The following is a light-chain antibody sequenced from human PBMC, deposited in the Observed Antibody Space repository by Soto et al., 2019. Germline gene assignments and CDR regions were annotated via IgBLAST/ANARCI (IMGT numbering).Light chain of an antibody. CDR2: DVN. Sequence: QSALTQPASVSGSPGQSITISCIGASTSVSWYQHHPGEAPKLIIYDVNNRPSGVSDRFSGSKSGSTASLTISGLRAEDEADYYCSSYTTTVVFGGGTKVTVL. V-gene: IGLV2-14*03. CDR3: SSYTTTVV. J-gene: IGLJ2*01. CDR1: STS.